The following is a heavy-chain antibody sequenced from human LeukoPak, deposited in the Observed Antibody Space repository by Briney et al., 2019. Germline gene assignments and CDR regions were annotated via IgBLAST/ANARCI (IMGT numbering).Heavy chain of an antibody. J-gene: IGHJ6*03. V-gene: IGHV1-2*02. CDR2: INPNSGGT. CDR3: ARGARLRGFGEDYYYYYMDV. Sequence: ASVKVSCKASGYTFTGYYMHWVRQAPGQGLEWMGWINPNSGGTNYAQKFQGRVTMTRDTSISTAYMELSRLRSDDTAVYYCARGARLRGFGEDYYYYYMDVWGKGTTVTVSS. D-gene: IGHD3-10*01. CDR1: GYTFTGYY.